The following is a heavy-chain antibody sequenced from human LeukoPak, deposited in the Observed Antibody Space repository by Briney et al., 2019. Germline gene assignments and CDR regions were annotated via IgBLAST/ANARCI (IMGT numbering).Heavy chain of an antibody. CDR2: MNPNSGNT. D-gene: IGHD6-13*01. Sequence: ASVKVSCKASGYTFTSYDINWVRQATGQGLEWMGWMNPNSGNTGYAQKFQGRVTITRNTSISTAYMELSSLRFEDTAVYYCARAKGSSWVYYFDYWGQGTLVTVSS. CDR3: ARAKGSSWVYYFDY. V-gene: IGHV1-8*03. CDR1: GYTFTSYD. J-gene: IGHJ4*02.